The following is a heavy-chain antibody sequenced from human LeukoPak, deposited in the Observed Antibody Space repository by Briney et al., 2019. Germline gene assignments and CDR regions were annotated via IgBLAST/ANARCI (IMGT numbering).Heavy chain of an antibody. Sequence: GASVKVSCKASGYTFTSYYMHWVRQAPGQGLEWMGIINPSGGSTSYAQKFQGRVTMTRDMSTSTVYMELSSLRSEDTAVYYCARARGDIVVVVAASTSFDYWGQGTLVTVSS. D-gene: IGHD2-15*01. CDR1: GYTFTSYY. CDR2: INPSGGST. V-gene: IGHV1-46*01. CDR3: ARARGDIVVVVAASTSFDY. J-gene: IGHJ4*02.